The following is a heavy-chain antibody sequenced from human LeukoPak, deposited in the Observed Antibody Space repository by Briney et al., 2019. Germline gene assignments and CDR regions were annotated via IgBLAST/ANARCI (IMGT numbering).Heavy chain of an antibody. CDR3: AKKIVVVPAAPNWFDP. CDR1: GFTFKNYA. Sequence: GGSLRLSCVASGFTFKNYAMNWVRQAPGKGLEWVSAISGSGGSTYYADSVKGRFTISRDNSKNTLYLQMNSLRAEDTAVYYCAKKIVVVPAAPNWFDPWGQGTLVTVSS. D-gene: IGHD2-2*01. CDR2: ISGSGGST. J-gene: IGHJ5*02. V-gene: IGHV3-23*01.